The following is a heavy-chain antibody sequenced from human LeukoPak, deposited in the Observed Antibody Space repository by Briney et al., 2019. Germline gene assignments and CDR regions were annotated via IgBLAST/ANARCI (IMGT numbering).Heavy chain of an antibody. CDR2: LSYDGSNA. Sequence: PGRSLRLSCAATGFTFITSAMYWVRQAPGRGLEWVAALSYDGSNAYYADSVKGRFTISRDISKNTLYLQMNSLRPEDTAVYYCAKDSQQLVLSNYFFYWGQGTLVTVSS. J-gene: IGHJ4*02. D-gene: IGHD6-13*01. CDR3: AKDSQQLVLSNYFFY. CDR1: GFTFITSA. V-gene: IGHV3-30*18.